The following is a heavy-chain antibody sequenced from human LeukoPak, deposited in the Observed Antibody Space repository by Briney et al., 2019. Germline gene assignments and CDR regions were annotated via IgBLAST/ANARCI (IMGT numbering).Heavy chain of an antibody. CDR3: ARENWCLDY. Sequence: GGSLRLSCAASGFTFSRYWMHWVRQAPGKGLVWVSRINTDGSSTNCADSVKGRFTISRDNAKNTVHLQMNSLRAEDTAVYYCARENWCLDYWGQGTLVTVSS. CDR1: GFTFSRYW. D-gene: IGHD2-8*02. V-gene: IGHV3-74*01. J-gene: IGHJ4*02. CDR2: INTDGSST.